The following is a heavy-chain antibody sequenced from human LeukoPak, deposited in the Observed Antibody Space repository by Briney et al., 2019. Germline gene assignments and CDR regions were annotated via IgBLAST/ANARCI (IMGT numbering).Heavy chain of an antibody. V-gene: IGHV4-59*01. J-gene: IGHJ4*02. CDR2: IYYSGST. CDR1: CGSISSYY. D-gene: IGHD3-3*01. CDR3: ARGDYDFWSGYYHFDY. Sequence: SETLSLTCTVSCGSISSYYWSWIRQPPGKGLEWIGYIYYSGSTNYNPSLKSRVTISVDTSKNQFSLKLSSVTAADTAVYYCARGDYDFWSGYYHFDYWGQGTLVTVSS.